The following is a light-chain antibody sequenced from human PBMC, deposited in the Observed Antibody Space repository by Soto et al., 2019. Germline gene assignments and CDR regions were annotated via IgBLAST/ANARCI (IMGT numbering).Light chain of an antibody. CDR2: EVS. Sequence: QSALTQPASVSGSPGQSITISCTGTSSDVGGYNYVSWYQVHPSKAPKLMIYEVSDRPSGVSSRFSGSKSGNTASLSISGLQAEDEADYYCSSYTSTNHVVFGGGTKLTVL. V-gene: IGLV2-14*01. CDR3: SSYTSTNHVV. J-gene: IGLJ2*01. CDR1: SSDVGGYNY.